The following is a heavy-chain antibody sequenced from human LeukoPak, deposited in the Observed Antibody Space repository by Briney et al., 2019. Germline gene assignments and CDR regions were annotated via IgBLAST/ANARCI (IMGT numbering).Heavy chain of an antibody. V-gene: IGHV1-46*01. J-gene: IGHJ6*04. CDR3: ARDKRIDYDILTGYYWYYYYYGMDV. CDR1: GYTFTSYY. Sequence: ASVKVSCKAFGYTFTSYYMHWVRQAPGQGLEWMGIINPSGGSTSYAQKFQGRVTMTRDTSTSTVYMELSSLRSEDTAVYYCARDKRIDYDILTGYYWYYYYYGMDVWGKGTTVTVSS. D-gene: IGHD3-9*01. CDR2: INPSGGST.